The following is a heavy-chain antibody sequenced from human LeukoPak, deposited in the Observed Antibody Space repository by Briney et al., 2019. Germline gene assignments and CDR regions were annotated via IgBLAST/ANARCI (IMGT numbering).Heavy chain of an antibody. J-gene: IGHJ4*02. CDR3: ARANWNDAIAPLDYFDY. D-gene: IGHD1-20*01. Sequence: SETLSLTCTVSGDSISSSSYYWGWIRQPPGKGLEWIGTIFYSGNTYYNPSLKSRVTISVDTSKNQFSLKLSSVTAADTAVYYCARANWNDAIAPLDYFDYWGQGTLVTVSS. CDR2: IFYSGNT. V-gene: IGHV4-39*01. CDR1: GDSISSSSYY.